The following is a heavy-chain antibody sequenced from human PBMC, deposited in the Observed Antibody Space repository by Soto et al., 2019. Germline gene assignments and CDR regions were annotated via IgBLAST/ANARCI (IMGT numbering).Heavy chain of an antibody. CDR3: TRDQGNYYDSSGHGAFDI. CDR2: IRSKAYGGTT. CDR1: GFTFGDYA. J-gene: IGHJ3*02. Sequence: GGSLRLSCTASGFTFGDYAMSWFRQAPGKGLEWVGFIRSKAYGGTTEYAASVKGRFTISRDDSKSIAYLQMNSLKTEDTAVYYCTRDQGNYYDSSGHGAFDIWGQGTMVTVSS. V-gene: IGHV3-49*03. D-gene: IGHD3-22*01.